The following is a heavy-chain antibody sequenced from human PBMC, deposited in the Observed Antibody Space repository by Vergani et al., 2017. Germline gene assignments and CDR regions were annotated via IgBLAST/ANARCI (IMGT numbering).Heavy chain of an antibody. J-gene: IGHJ5*01. D-gene: IGHD1-1*01. V-gene: IGHV3-23*01. CDR2: INTNGDYP. CDR1: GFSFPTYA. Sequence: EVQLLESGGDLVQPGGSLRLSCASSGFSFPTYAISWVRQAPGKGLEWVSTINTNGDYPRYGYSVKGRFTISRDNSKNTLYLQMNSLRAEDTAIYYCAKGGWNYWFDSWGQGTMVIVS. CDR3: AKGGWNYWFDS.